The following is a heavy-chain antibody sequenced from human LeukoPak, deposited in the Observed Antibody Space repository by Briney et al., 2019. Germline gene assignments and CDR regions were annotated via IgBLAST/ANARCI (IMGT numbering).Heavy chain of an antibody. CDR2: IIPIFGTA. CDR3: ASGTDTAMGDYGMDV. J-gene: IGHJ6*04. D-gene: IGHD5-18*01. V-gene: IGHV1-69*06. CDR1: GGTFSSYA. Sequence: GASVKVSCKASGGTFSSYAISWVRQAPGKGLKGMEGIIPIFGTANYAQKFQGRVTITADKSTSTAYMELSSLRSEDTAVYYCASGTDTAMGDYGMDVWGKGTTATVSS.